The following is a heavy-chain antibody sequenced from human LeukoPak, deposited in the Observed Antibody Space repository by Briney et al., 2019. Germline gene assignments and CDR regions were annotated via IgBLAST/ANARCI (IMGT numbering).Heavy chain of an antibody. J-gene: IGHJ3*02. CDR1: GFTFSNYA. D-gene: IGHD4/OR15-4a*01. Sequence: GGSLRLSCVASGFTFSNYAMNWVRQAPGKGLEWVSGISGSGGSANYADSVKGRFTISRDNSKNTLYLQMNSLRVEDTAVYYCARNLGAMVIMENDAFDIWGQGTMVTVSS. CDR2: ISGSGGSA. V-gene: IGHV3-23*01. CDR3: ARNLGAMVIMENDAFDI.